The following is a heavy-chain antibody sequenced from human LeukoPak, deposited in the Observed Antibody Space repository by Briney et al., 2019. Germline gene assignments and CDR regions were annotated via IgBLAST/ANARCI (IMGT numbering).Heavy chain of an antibody. J-gene: IGHJ5*02. CDR1: GFTFSSYS. V-gene: IGHV3-21*01. D-gene: IGHD2-15*01. CDR2: ISSSSSYI. Sequence: GGSLRLSCAASGFTFSSYSMSWVRQAPGKGLEWVSSISSSSSYIYYADSVKGRFTISRDNAKNSLYLQMNSLRAEDTAVYYCARVGELGYCSGGSCYETFDPWGQGTLVTVSS. CDR3: ARVGELGYCSGGSCYETFDP.